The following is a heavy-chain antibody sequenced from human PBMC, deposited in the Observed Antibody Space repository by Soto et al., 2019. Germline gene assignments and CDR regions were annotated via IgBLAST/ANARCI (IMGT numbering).Heavy chain of an antibody. CDR1: GGTFSSYA. CDR3: ARALRRYCTNGVCYPYNWFDP. CDR2: IIPIFGTA. D-gene: IGHD2-8*01. V-gene: IGHV1-69*06. J-gene: IGHJ5*02. Sequence: QVQLVQSGAEVKKPGSSVKVSCKASGGTFSSYAISWVRQAPGQGLEWMGGIIPIFGTANYAQKFQGRVTMTRNTSISTAYMELSSLRSEDTAVYYCARALRRYCTNGVCYPYNWFDPWGQGTLVTVSS.